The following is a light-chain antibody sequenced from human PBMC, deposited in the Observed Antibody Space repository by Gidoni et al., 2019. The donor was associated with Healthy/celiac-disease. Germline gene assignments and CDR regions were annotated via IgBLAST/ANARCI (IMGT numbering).Light chain of an antibody. J-gene: IGKJ1*01. CDR1: QSVSSN. V-gene: IGKV3-15*01. Sequence: EIVMTQSPATLSVSPGERATLSCRASQSVSSNLAWYQQKPGQAPRLLLYGASTRAPGIPARFSGSGSGTEFTLTISSLQSEDFAVYYCQQYNNWWTFGQGTKVEIQ. CDR3: QQYNNWWT. CDR2: GAS.